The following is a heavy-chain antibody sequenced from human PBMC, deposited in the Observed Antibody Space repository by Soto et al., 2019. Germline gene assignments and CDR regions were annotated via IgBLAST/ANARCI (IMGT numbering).Heavy chain of an antibody. CDR1: GASVTSNVW. V-gene: IGHV4-4*02. CDR2: DYHNGLT. Sequence: QVQLQESGPGLVKPSGTLSLTCAVSGASVTSNVWWSWVRQPPGKGLEWIGEDYHNGLTDYNPSLKSRVTMSVDTSKNEFSLKLTSLTAADTAIYYCARDAAVPGESDRFDYWGQGTLVPVSS. J-gene: IGHJ4*02. D-gene: IGHD6-19*01. CDR3: ARDAAVPGESDRFDY.